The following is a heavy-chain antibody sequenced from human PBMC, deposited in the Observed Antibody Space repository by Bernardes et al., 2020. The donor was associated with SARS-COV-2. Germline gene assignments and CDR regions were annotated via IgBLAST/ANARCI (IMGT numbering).Heavy chain of an antibody. CDR3: ARDWRLGDQSGGY. CDR2: IWYDGSNK. V-gene: IGHV3-33*01. Sequence: GGSLRLSCAASGFTFSSYGMHWVRQAPGKGLEWVAVIWYDGSNKYYADSVKGRFTISRDNSKNTLYLQMNSLRAEDTAVYYCARDWRLGDQSGGYWGQGTLVTVSS. J-gene: IGHJ4*02. D-gene: IGHD3-16*01. CDR1: GFTFSSYG.